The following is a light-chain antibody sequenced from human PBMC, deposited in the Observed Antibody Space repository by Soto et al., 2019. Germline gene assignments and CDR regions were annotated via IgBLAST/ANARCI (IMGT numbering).Light chain of an antibody. Sequence: VVLTRSPGTLSLSPGERATLSCRASQSVSSSYLAWYQQKPGQAPRLLIYGESSRATGIPDRFSGSGSGTDFTLTISRLEPEDFAVYYCQQYGSSPRTFGQGTKVAIK. V-gene: IGKV3-20*01. CDR1: QSVSSSY. CDR2: GES. J-gene: IGKJ1*01. CDR3: QQYGSSPRT.